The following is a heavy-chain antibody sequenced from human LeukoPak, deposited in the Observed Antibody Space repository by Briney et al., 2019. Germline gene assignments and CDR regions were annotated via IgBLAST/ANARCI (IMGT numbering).Heavy chain of an antibody. CDR3: AKRGGGWLTENAFDI. Sequence: PGGSLRLSSAASGFTFSSYAMSWVRQAPGKGLEWVSAISGSGGSTYYADSVKGRFTISRDNPKNTLYLQMNSLRAQDTAVYYCAKRGGGWLTENAFDIWGQGTMVTVSS. CDR2: ISGSGGST. J-gene: IGHJ3*02. V-gene: IGHV3-23*01. CDR1: GFTFSSYA. D-gene: IGHD6-19*01.